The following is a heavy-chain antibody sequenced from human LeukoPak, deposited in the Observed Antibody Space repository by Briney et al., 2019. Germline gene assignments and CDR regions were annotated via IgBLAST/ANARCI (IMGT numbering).Heavy chain of an antibody. V-gene: IGHV1-46*01. CDR3: ARDPNIVVVTASYYFDY. D-gene: IGHD2-21*02. CDR1: GYTLTELS. J-gene: IGHJ4*02. Sequence: ASVKVSCKVSGYTLTELSMHWVRQAPGKGLEWMGIINPSGGSTSYAQKFQGRVTMTRDTSTSTVYMELSSLRSEDTAVYYCARDPNIVVVTASYYFDYWGQGTLVTVSS. CDR2: INPSGGST.